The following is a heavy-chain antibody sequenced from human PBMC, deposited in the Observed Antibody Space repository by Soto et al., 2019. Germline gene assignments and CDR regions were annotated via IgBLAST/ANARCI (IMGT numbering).Heavy chain of an antibody. D-gene: IGHD2-2*01. CDR3: ARVRTEYAGLDY. CDR1: GGSISSGSYY. CDR2: IYYSGST. Sequence: SETLSLTCTVSGGSISSGSYYWGWIRQPPGKGLEWIGSIYYSGSTYYNPSLKSRVTMSVDTSKNQFSLSLTSVTAADTAVYFCARVRTEYAGLDYWGQGTLVTVSS. J-gene: IGHJ4*02. V-gene: IGHV4-39*01.